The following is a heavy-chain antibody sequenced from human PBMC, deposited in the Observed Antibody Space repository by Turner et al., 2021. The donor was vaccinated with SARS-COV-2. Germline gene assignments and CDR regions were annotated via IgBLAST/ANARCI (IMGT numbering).Heavy chain of an antibody. V-gene: IGHV4-59*08. J-gene: IGHJ6*02. CDR1: GGFISSKS. Sequence: QVQLQDSGPGQVRSSETLSPTCTVSGGFISSKSWSWIRQSPESGLEWIGYFYKIGSIDYNPSLRSRVTISVDTSKNQLSLNLISVTAADTAVYYCARHQGSGSGYDHGMNVWGQGTAVIVSS. CDR2: FYKIGSI. D-gene: IGHD2-15*01. CDR3: ARHQGSGSGYDHGMNV.